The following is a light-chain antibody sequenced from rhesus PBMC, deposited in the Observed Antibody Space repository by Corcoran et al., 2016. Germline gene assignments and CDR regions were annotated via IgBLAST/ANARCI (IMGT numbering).Light chain of an antibody. J-gene: IGKJ1*01. Sequence: DIQMTQSPSSLAASVGDTVTITCRASQGTRNYVAWYQQTPGKAPKPLIYYATNLESGVPSRVSGMGSGTVVTLTLSSLQPEGFAIYDCQPHNSYPRAFGQGTKVEIK. CDR1: QGTRNY. V-gene: IGKV1S14*01. CDR3: QPHNSYPRA. CDR2: YAT.